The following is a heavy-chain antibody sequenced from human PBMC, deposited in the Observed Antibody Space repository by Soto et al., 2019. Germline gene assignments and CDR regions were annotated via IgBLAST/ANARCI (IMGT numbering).Heavy chain of an antibody. CDR3: ARFMVRGPQFDY. D-gene: IGHD3-10*01. V-gene: IGHV1-46*01. Sequence: ASVKVSCKASGGTFSSYTISWVRQAPGQGLEWMGIIIPIGGITNYAQKFQGRVTMTRDTSTSTVYMELSSLRSEDTAVYYCARFMVRGPQFDYWGQGTLVTVSS. J-gene: IGHJ4*02. CDR2: IIPIGGIT. CDR1: GGTFSSYT.